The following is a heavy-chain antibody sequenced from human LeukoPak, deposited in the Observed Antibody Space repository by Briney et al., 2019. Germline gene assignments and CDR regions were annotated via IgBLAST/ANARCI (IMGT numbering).Heavy chain of an antibody. CDR2: IYYSGST. J-gene: IGHJ4*02. D-gene: IGHD5-18*01. CDR3: ARSLAGYSYFGSDY. V-gene: IGHV4-59*08. CDR1: GGSISSYY. Sequence: SETLSLTCTVSGGSISSYYWSWIRQPPGKGLEWIGYIYYSGSTNYNPSLKSRVTISVDTSKNQFSLKLSSVTAADTAVYYCARSLAGYSYFGSDYWGQGTLVTVSS.